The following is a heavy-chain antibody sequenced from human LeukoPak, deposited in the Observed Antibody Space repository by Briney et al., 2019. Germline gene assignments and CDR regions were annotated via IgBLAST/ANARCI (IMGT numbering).Heavy chain of an antibody. V-gene: IGHV1-2*02. CDR3: ARAKRNGLNWFDP. CDR1: GYTFTGYY. J-gene: IGHJ5*02. Sequence: ASVKVSCKASGYTFTGYYMHWVRQTPGQGLEWMGWINPNSGGTNYAQKFQGRVTMTRDTSISTAYMELSRLRSDDTAVYYCARAKRNGLNWFDPWGQGTLVTVSS. CDR2: INPNSGGT. D-gene: IGHD1-1*01.